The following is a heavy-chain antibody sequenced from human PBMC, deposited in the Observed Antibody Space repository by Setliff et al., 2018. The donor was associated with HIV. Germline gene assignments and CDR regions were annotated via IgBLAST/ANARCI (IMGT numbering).Heavy chain of an antibody. D-gene: IGHD2-2*01. V-gene: IGHV3-21*01. Sequence: PGGSLRLSCAASGFTFSTYSMNWVRQAPGKGLEWVSSISSSSSYIKYAQTVKGRFTISRDNAKNSLSLLMTSLRADDTAVYYCARDSSTSSGVVWFDPWGQGTLVTVSS. J-gene: IGHJ5*02. CDR2: ISSSSSYI. CDR3: ARDSSTSSGVVWFDP. CDR1: GFTFSTYS.